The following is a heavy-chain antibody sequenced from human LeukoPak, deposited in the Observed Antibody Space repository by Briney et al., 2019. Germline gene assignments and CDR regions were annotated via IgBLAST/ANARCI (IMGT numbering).Heavy chain of an antibody. D-gene: IGHD5-18*01. CDR2: ISYDGRNK. CDR1: GFTLSGHP. CDR3: ARGLKNNYGYLDH. V-gene: IGHV3-30*04. Sequence: GGSLRLSCAASGFTLSGHPMHWVRQAPGKGLEWVAAISYDGRNKFFADSVKGRFTSSRDNAKNSLSLQMNSLRAEDTAVYYCARGLKNNYGYLDHWSQGTLVTVSS. J-gene: IGHJ4*02.